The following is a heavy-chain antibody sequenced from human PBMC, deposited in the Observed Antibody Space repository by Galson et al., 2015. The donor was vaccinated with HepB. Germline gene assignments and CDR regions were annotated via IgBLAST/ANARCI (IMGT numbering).Heavy chain of an antibody. CDR3: AKLDNYDSSGYYFVDLPYYFDY. Sequence: SLRLSCAASGFTFSSYAMSWVRQAPGKGLEWVSAISGSGGSTYYADSVKGRFTISRDNSKNTLYLQMNSLRAEDTAVYYCAKLDNYDSSGYYFVDLPYYFDYWGQGTLVTVSS. V-gene: IGHV3-23*01. J-gene: IGHJ4*02. CDR2: ISGSGGST. D-gene: IGHD3-22*01. CDR1: GFTFSSYA.